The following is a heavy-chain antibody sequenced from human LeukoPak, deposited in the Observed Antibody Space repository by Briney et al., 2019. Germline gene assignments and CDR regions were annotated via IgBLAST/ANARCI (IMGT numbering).Heavy chain of an antibody. CDR2: ISGSGGST. CDR1: GFTFSSYA. V-gene: IGHV3-23*01. CDR3: TTYLGYCSSTSCYTVYSSGWYIDY. J-gene: IGHJ4*02. Sequence: GGSLRLSCAASGFTFSSYAMSWVRQAPGKGLEWVSAISGSGGSTYYADSVKGRFTISRDNSKNTLYLQMNSLRAEDTAVYYCTTYLGYCSSTSCYTVYSSGWYIDYWGQGTLVTVSS. D-gene: IGHD2-2*02.